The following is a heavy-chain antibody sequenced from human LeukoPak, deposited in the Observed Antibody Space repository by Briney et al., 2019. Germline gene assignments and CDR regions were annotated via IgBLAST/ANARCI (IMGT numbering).Heavy chain of an antibody. CDR3: AIPLKRLSPYPFDI. J-gene: IGHJ3*02. CDR1: GFTFSDYY. CDR2: ISSSGSTI. D-gene: IGHD2-2*02. Sequence: GGSLRLSCAASGFTFSDYYMSWIRQAPGKGLEWVSYISSSGSTIYYADSVKGRFTISRDNAKNSLYLQMNSLRAEDTAVYYCAIPLKRLSPYPFDIWGQGTMVTVSS. V-gene: IGHV3-11*04.